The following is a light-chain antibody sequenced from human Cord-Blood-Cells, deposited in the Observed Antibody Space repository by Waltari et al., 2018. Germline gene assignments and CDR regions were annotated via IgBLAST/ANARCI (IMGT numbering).Light chain of an antibody. V-gene: IGLV2-8*01. Sequence: QSALTQPPSASGSPGQSLTIPCPGTSSDVGGYNYVSWYQQHPGKAPKLMIYEVSKRPSGVPDRFSGSKSGNTASLTVSGLQAEDEADYYCSSYAGSNKVFGGGTKLTVL. CDR1: SSDVGGYNY. CDR2: EVS. CDR3: SSYAGSNKV. J-gene: IGLJ3*02.